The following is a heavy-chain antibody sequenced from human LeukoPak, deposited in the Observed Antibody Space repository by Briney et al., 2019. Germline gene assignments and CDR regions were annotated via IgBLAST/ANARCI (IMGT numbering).Heavy chain of an antibody. CDR2: IYHIGNT. Sequence: SETLSLTCAVSGGSISSNNWWSWVRQPPGKGLEWIGEIYHIGNTNYNPSLKSRVTISVDTSKNQFSLKLSSVTAADTAVYYCARERWLHQREHYYYYYGMDVWGQGTTVTVSS. D-gene: IGHD5-24*01. CDR1: GGSISSNNW. J-gene: IGHJ6*02. CDR3: ARERWLHQREHYYYYYGMDV. V-gene: IGHV4-4*02.